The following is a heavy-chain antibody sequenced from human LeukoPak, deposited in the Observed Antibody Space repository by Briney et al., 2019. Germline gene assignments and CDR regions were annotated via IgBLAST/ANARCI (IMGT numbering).Heavy chain of an antibody. J-gene: IGHJ4*02. V-gene: IGHV3-21*04. Sequence: GGSLRLSCAASGFTFSSYSMNWVRQAPGKGLEWVSSISSSSSYIYYADSVKGRFTISRDNAKNSLYLQMNSLRAEDTAIYYCARSIPYGTTWYGRSDYWGQGTLVTVSS. CDR3: ARSIPYGTTWYGRSDY. CDR2: ISSSSSYI. CDR1: GFTFSSYS. D-gene: IGHD6-13*01.